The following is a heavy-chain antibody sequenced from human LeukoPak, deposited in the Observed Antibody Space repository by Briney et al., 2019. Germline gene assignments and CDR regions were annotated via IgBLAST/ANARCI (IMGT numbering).Heavy chain of an antibody. Sequence: GGSLRLSCAASGFTFSSYAMSWVRQAPGKGLEWVSAISGRGGSTYYADSVKGRFTISRDNSKNTLYLQMNSVRAEDTAVYYCAKGGAADYYYYYYGMDVWGQGTTVTVSS. CDR1: GFTFSSYA. CDR2: ISGRGGST. D-gene: IGHD6-13*01. J-gene: IGHJ6*02. CDR3: AKGGAADYYYYYYGMDV. V-gene: IGHV3-23*01.